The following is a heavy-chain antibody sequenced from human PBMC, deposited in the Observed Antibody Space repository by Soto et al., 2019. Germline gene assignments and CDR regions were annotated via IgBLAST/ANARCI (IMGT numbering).Heavy chain of an antibody. CDR3: ARAHSSGYYSGYFDY. Sequence: PGGSLRLSCAASGFTFSSYAMHWVRQAPGKGLEWVAVISYDGSNKYYADSVKGRFTISRDNSKNTLYLQMNSLRAEDTAVYYCARAHSSGYYSGYFDYWGQGTLVTVSS. J-gene: IGHJ4*02. CDR1: GFTFSSYA. D-gene: IGHD3-22*01. CDR2: ISYDGSNK. V-gene: IGHV3-30-3*01.